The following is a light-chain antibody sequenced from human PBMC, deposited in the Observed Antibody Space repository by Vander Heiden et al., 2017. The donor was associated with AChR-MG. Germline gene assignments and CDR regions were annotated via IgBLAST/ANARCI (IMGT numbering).Light chain of an antibody. J-gene: IGLJ2*01. CDR2: DVS. Sequence: QSALTQPASVSGSPGQSITISCTGTSSDVGGYNYVSWYQQHPGKAPKLMIYDVSNRPSGVSYRFSGSKSGNTASLTISGLQAEDEADYYCSSYTSSSTLMVFGGGTKLTGL. CDR1: SSDVGGYNY. V-gene: IGLV2-14*03. CDR3: SSYTSSSTLMV.